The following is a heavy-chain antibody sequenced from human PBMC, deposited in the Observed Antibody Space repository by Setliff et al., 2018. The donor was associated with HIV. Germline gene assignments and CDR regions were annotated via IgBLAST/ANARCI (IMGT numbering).Heavy chain of an antibody. CDR3: ARSRTSSGYYGVTGYGMDV. CDR2: IHYTGTT. J-gene: IGHJ6*02. V-gene: IGHV4-59*11. CDR1: GDSIKGPW. D-gene: IGHD3-22*01. Sequence: PSETLSLTCTVSGDSIKGPWWWSWIRQSPGKGLEWTGNIHYTGTTHYNPSLKSRVTISVATSKNQFSLKLNSVTTADTAVYYCARSRTSSGYYGVTGYGMDVWGQGTTVTVSS.